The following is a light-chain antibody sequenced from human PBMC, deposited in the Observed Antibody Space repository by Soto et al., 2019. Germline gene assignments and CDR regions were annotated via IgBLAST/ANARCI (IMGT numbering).Light chain of an antibody. V-gene: IGLV1-51*01. J-gene: IGLJ2*01. CDR1: RSNIGNNY. CDR2: DDN. CDR3: GTWDSSLSAVV. Sequence: QSVLTQPPSVSAAPGQRVTISGSGSRSNIGNNYVSWYQQLPGTAPKLLIYDDNKRPSGIPDRFYGSKSGTSATLGITRLQTGDEADYYCGTWDSSLSAVVFGGGTKLTVL.